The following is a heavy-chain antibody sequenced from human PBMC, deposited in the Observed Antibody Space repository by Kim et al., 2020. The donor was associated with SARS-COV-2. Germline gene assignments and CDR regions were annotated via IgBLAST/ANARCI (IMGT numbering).Heavy chain of an antibody. V-gene: IGHV1-2*02. Sequence: QKFQGRVTMTSDTSISTAYMELSRLRSDDTAVYYCAREDSSSSGYDVFDIWGQGTMVTVSS. CDR3: AREDSSSSGYDVFDI. J-gene: IGHJ3*02. D-gene: IGHD6-6*01.